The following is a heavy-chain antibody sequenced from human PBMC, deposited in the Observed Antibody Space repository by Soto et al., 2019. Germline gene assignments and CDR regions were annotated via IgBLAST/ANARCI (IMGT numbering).Heavy chain of an antibody. V-gene: IGHV5-51*01. CDR1: GCSFTTYW. Sequence: GESVKISCXGSGCSFTTYWLGWVRQVPGKGLEWMGIIYPGDSDTRYSPSFQGQVTISADKSISAAYLQWSSLKASDTAMYFCARRRGLVGSFDYWGRGTLVTVSS. CDR3: ARRRGLVGSFDY. D-gene: IGHD3-9*01. J-gene: IGHJ4*02. CDR2: IYPGDSDT.